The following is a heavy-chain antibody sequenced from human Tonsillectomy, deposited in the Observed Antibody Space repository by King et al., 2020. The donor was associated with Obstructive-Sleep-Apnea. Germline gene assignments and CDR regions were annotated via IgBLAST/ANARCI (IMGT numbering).Heavy chain of an antibody. J-gene: IGHJ4*02. V-gene: IGHV3-30*18. CDR3: AKDEGEGYYDSSGAFDY. CDR2: ISSDGSNE. D-gene: IGHD3-22*01. Sequence: VQLVESGGGVVQPGRSLRLSCAASGFTFSSYGMHWVRQAPGKGLEWVAVISSDGSNEYYADSVMGRSTISRDNSKNTLSLQMNSLRAEDTAIYYCAKDEGEGYYDSSGAFDYWGQGTLVTVSS. CDR1: GFTFSSYG.